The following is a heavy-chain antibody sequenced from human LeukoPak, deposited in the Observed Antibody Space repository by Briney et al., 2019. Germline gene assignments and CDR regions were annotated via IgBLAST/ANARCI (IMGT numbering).Heavy chain of an antibody. CDR3: ARLRTWDPYYFDY. Sequence: TSETLSLTCTVSGGSISSYYWSWIRQPPGKGREWIGYIYYSGSTNYNPSLKSRVTISVDTSKNQFSLKMSSVTAADTAVYYCARLRTWDPYYFDYWGQGTLVTVSS. J-gene: IGHJ4*02. CDR2: IYYSGST. CDR1: GGSISSYY. D-gene: IGHD1-14*01. V-gene: IGHV4-59*08.